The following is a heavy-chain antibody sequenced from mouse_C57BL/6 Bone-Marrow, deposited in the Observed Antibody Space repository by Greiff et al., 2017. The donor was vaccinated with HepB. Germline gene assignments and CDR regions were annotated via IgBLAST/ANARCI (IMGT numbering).Heavy chain of an antibody. CDR3: ARRSLRTYYAMDS. V-gene: IGHV1-7*01. CDR2: INPSSGYT. CDR1: GYTFTSYW. J-gene: IGHJ4*01. Sequence: VQLQQSGAELAKPGASVKLSCKASGYTFTSYWMHWVKQRPGQGLEWIGYINPSSGYTKYNQKFKDKATLTADKSSSTAYMQLSSLTYEDSAVYYCARRSLRTYYAMDSWGQGTSVTVSS. D-gene: IGHD1-1*01.